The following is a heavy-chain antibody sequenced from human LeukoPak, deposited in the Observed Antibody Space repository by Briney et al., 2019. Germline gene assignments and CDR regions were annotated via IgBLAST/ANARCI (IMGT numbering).Heavy chain of an antibody. CDR2: TYYRSKLYN. CDR1: GDGVSSNSAV. D-gene: IGHD2-2*01. Sequence: SQTLSLTCAISGDGVSSNSAVWNWIRKSPSRGLEWLGRTYYRSKLYNDYAVSVKSRITINPDTSKNQFSLQLNSVTPEDTAVYYCARTGRYCSSTSCSFNWFDPWGQGTLVTVSS. CDR3: ARTGRYCSSTSCSFNWFDP. V-gene: IGHV6-1*01. J-gene: IGHJ5*02.